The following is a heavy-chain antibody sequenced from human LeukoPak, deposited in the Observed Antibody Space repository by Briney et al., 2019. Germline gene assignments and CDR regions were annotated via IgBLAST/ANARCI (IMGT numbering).Heavy chain of an antibody. CDR3: ARDLGIAAADTPFDY. CDR2: IYYSGST. J-gene: IGHJ4*02. CDR1: GGSISSYY. V-gene: IGHV4-59*12. D-gene: IGHD6-13*01. Sequence: PSETLSLTCTVSGGSISSYYWSWVRQPPGKGLEWIGYIYYSGSTNYNPSLKSRVTISVDTSKNQFSLKLSSVTAADTAVYYCARDLGIAAADTPFDYWGQGTLVTVSS.